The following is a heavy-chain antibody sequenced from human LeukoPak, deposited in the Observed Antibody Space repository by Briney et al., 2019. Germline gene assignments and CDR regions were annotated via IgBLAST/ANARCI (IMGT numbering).Heavy chain of an antibody. V-gene: IGHV3-74*01. CDR1: GFTFSSYW. CDR2: IRSDASST. CDR3: ARDDYNRH. D-gene: IGHD4-11*01. Sequence: GGSLRLSCAASGFTFSSYWMHWVRQAPGKGLVWVSRIRSDASSTTYADSVKGRFTISRDNTKNTLYLQMNSLRADDTAVYYCARDDYNRHWGQGTLVTVSS. J-gene: IGHJ4*02.